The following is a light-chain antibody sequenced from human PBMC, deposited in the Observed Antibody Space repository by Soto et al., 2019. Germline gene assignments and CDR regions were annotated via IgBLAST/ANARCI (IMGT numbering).Light chain of an antibody. Sequence: DIQMTQSPSSLSASVGDRVTITCRASQNISSYLNWYQQKPGKAPNLLIYGASSLQTGVTSRFSGSGSGTDFTLSISSLQPEDFASYYCQQSYRTPRTFGQGTKLEIK. CDR1: QNISSY. CDR3: QQSYRTPRT. V-gene: IGKV1-39*01. J-gene: IGKJ2*01. CDR2: GAS.